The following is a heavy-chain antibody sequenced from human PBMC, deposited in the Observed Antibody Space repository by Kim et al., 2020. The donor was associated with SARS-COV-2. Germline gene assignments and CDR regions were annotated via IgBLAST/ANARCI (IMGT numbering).Heavy chain of an antibody. CDR3: ARFTTVTRRRWFDP. Sequence: SVKVSCKASGGTFSSYAISWVRQAPGQGLEWMGGIIPIFGTANYAQKFQGRVTITADESTSTAYMELSSLRSEDTAVYYCARFTTVTRRRWFDPWGQGTLVTVSS. V-gene: IGHV1-69*13. CDR2: IIPIFGTA. J-gene: IGHJ5*02. CDR1: GGTFSSYA. D-gene: IGHD4-17*01.